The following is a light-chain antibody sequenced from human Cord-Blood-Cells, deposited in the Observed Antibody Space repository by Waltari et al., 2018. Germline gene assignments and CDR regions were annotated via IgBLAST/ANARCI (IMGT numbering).Light chain of an antibody. CDR3: CSYAGSYTFV. CDR1: SSDVGGYNY. Sequence: QSALTQPRSVSGSPGQSVTISCTGTSSDVGGYNYVSWYQQHPGKAPNLMIYDVSKRPSWVPDRFSGSKSGNTASLTISGLQAEDEADYYCCSYAGSYTFVFGGGTELTVL. J-gene: IGLJ2*01. CDR2: DVS. V-gene: IGLV2-11*01.